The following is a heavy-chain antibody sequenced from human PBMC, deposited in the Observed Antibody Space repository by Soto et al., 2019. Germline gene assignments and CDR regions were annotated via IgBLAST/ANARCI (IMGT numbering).Heavy chain of an antibody. CDR2: INGGGSA. CDR3: ARGLFRGNSYAGGRYFFAY. CDR1: GGSFTGYS. Sequence: SETLSLSCAVHGGSFTGYSWIWIRQSPGKGLEWIGQINGGGSANYHPSLKSRVTISVATSNNEPFLDLMSVTAADTAVYYCARGLFRGNSYAGGRYFFAYWGPGSLVTGSS. D-gene: IGHD1-7*01. J-gene: IGHJ4*02. V-gene: IGHV4-34*01.